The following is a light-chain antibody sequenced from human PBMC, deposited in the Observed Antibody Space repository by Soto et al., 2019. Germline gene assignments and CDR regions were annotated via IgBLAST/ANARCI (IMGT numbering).Light chain of an antibody. CDR1: QSVSSN. CDR2: GAS. J-gene: IGKJ4*01. Sequence: EIVMTQSPATLSVSPGERVTLSCRASQSVSSNLAWYQQKPGQAPRLLIYGASTRATGIPARFSGSGSGTEFTLTISSLQSEDFAVYSCQQYNNWPPLTFGGGTKVEIK. CDR3: QQYNNWPPLT. V-gene: IGKV3-15*01.